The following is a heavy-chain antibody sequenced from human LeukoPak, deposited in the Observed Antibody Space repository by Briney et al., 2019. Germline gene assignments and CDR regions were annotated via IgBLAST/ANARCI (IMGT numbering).Heavy chain of an antibody. J-gene: IGHJ5*02. CDR1: GGSISSYY. Sequence: SETLSLTCTVSGGSISSYYWSWIRQPPGKGLEWIGYIYYSGSTNYNPSLKSRVTISVDTSKNQFSLKLSSVTAADTAVYYCARKHLGNWFDPWGQGTLVTVSS. CDR2: IYYSGST. D-gene: IGHD3-3*02. V-gene: IGHV4-59*01. CDR3: ARKHLGNWFDP.